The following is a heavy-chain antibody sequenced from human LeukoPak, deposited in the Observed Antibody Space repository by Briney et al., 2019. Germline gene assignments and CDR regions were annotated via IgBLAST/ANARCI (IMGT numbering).Heavy chain of an antibody. Sequence: ASVKVSCKASGGTFSSYAISWVRQAPGQGLEWMGGMIPIFGTANYAQKFQGRVTITADESTSTAYMELSSLRSEDTAVYYCARYCSSTSCYDWFDPWGQGTLVTVSS. CDR2: MIPIFGTA. CDR1: GGTFSSYA. J-gene: IGHJ5*02. CDR3: ARYCSSTSCYDWFDP. V-gene: IGHV1-69*13. D-gene: IGHD2-2*01.